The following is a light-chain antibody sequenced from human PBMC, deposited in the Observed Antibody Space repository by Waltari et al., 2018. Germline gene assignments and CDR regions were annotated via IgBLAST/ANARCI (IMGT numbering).Light chain of an antibody. Sequence: EIVMTQSPATLSVSPGERATLSCRASQRVSSNLAWYQQEPGQAPRLRIYGGSARATGVPARFSGRGSGTEFTLTISSLQSEDFAVYYCQQYNNWPPLTFGGGTKVEIK. V-gene: IGKV3-15*01. CDR3: QQYNNWPPLT. J-gene: IGKJ4*01. CDR2: GGS. CDR1: QRVSSN.